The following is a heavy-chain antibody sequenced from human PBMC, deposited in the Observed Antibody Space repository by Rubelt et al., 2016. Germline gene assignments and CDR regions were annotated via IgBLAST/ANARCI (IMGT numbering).Heavy chain of an antibody. J-gene: IGHJ5*02. CDR3: ERGPDYGDSGWFYT. CDR2: IHPNSGGT. Sequence: QVQLVQSGAEIKKPGASVKVSCEASGYSFTGYGISWVRQAPGQGLEWMARIHPNSGGTNIAQRFRGRVTMTRDTSIRTASMELSSRRPDDRAVYFGERGPDYGDSGWFYTWGQGTLVTVSS. D-gene: IGHD4-17*01. CDR1: GYSFTGYG. V-gene: IGHV1-2*06.